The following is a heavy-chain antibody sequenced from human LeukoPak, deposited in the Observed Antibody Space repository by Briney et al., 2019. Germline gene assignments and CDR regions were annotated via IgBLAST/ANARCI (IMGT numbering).Heavy chain of an antibody. CDR3: DRGQTSGEDYFGY. D-gene: IGHD3-10*01. V-gene: IGHV4-59*01. CDR2: IYYSGST. Sequence: SETLSLTCTVSGGSLSSYYWSWIRQPPGKGLEWIGYIYYSGSTNYNPSLKSRVTISVDTSKNQFSLKLSSVTAADTAVYYCDRGQTSGEDYFGYWGQGTVVTVSS. CDR1: GGSLSSYY. J-gene: IGHJ4*02.